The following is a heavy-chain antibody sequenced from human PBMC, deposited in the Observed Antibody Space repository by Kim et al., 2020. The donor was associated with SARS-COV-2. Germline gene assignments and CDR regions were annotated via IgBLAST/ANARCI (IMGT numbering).Heavy chain of an antibody. J-gene: IGHJ6*02. CDR2: IIPIFGTA. Sequence: SVKVSCKASGGTFSSYAISWVRQAPGQGLEWMGGIIPIFGTANYAQKFQGRVTITADESTSTAYMELSSLRSEDTAVYYCAREDATVVTPRDYYYYYGMDVWGQGTTVTVSS. CDR3: AREDATVVTPRDYYYYYGMDV. V-gene: IGHV1-69*13. D-gene: IGHD4-17*01. CDR1: GGTFSSYA.